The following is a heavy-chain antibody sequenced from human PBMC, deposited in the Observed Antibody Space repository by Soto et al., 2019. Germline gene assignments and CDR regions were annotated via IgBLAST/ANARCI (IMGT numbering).Heavy chain of an antibody. CDR2: IRAYNGNT. J-gene: IGHJ6*02. Sequence: TFTSYGISWVRQAPGQGLERMGWIRAYNGNTNYAQKLQGRVTMTTDTSTSTAYMELRSLRYDDTAVYYCARDLPTMDVWGQGTTVTVSS. CDR1: TFTSYG. V-gene: IGHV1-18*01. CDR3: ARDLPTMDV.